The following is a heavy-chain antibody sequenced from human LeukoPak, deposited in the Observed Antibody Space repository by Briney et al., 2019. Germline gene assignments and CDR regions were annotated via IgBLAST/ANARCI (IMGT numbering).Heavy chain of an antibody. Sequence: PGGSLRLSCAASGLTVSNNYMSWVRQPPGKGLEWVSVVYSGGSTYYADSVKGRFTISRDNAKNSLYLQMNSLGAEDTAVYYCARLQWLQTGRDFLDYWGQGTLVTVSS. J-gene: IGHJ4*02. D-gene: IGHD6-19*01. V-gene: IGHV3-53*01. CDR1: GLTVSNNY. CDR3: ARLQWLQTGRDFLDY. CDR2: VYSGGST.